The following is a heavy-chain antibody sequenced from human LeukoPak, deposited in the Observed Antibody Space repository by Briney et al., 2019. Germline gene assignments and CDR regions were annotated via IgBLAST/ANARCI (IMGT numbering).Heavy chain of an antibody. CDR3: ARVFGYYYYMDV. Sequence: PSETLSLTRTVSGGSISSSSYYWGWIRQPPGKGLEWIGSIYYSGSTYYNPSLKSRVTISVDTSKNQFSLKLSSVTAADTAVYYCARVFGYYYYMDVWGKGTTVTVSS. J-gene: IGHJ6*03. V-gene: IGHV4-39*07. CDR2: IYYSGST. CDR1: GGSISSSSYY. D-gene: IGHD2-21*01.